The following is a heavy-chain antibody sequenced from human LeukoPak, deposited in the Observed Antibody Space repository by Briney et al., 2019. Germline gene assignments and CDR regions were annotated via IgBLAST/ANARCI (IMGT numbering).Heavy chain of an antibody. CDR1: GFTFSGSA. CDR3: ATDRGWRTSGYYLYYFEY. CDR2: ISNNGGYT. Sequence: GGSLRLSCAASGFTFSGSAMSWVRQAPGKGLEWVSAISNNGGYTYYADSVQGRFTISRDNSESTLCLQMNSLRAEDTAVYYCATDRGWRTSGYYLYYFEYWGQGTLVTYSS. V-gene: IGHV3-23*01. J-gene: IGHJ4*02. D-gene: IGHD3-3*01.